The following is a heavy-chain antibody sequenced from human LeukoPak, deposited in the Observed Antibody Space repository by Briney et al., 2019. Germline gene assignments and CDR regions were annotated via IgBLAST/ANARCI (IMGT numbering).Heavy chain of an antibody. J-gene: IGHJ6*02. Sequence: SETLSLTCTVSGGSISNYYWSWIRQPPGKGLEWIGFIYHSGSTNYNPSLKSRVTISIDTSRNQFSLKLTSVTAADTAVYYCARQNSAPYSSSWLMDVWGQGTTVTVS. CDR1: GGSISNYY. CDR2: IYHSGST. CDR3: ARQNSAPYSSSWLMDV. D-gene: IGHD6-13*01. V-gene: IGHV4-59*08.